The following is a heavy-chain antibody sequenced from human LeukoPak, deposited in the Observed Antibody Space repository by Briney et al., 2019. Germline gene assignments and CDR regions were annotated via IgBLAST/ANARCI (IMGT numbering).Heavy chain of an antibody. CDR2: IYNGGII. Sequence: SETLSLTCTVSGDSISRYYWSWIRQPAGKGLEWIGRIYNGGIITYNPSLKSRVTMSIDTSNNQFSLRLRFVTAADTAVYYCARYLDYGGNSRVFQHWGQGTLVTVSS. CDR3: ARYLDYGGNSRVFQH. V-gene: IGHV4-4*07. J-gene: IGHJ1*01. CDR1: GDSISRYY. D-gene: IGHD4-23*01.